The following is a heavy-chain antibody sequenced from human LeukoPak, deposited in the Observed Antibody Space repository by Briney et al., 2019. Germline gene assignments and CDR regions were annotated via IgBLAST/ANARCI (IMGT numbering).Heavy chain of an antibody. CDR2: IIPIFGTA. CDR3: ARDRGSYDSSGYYMDV. J-gene: IGHJ6*03. CDR1: GGTFSSYA. D-gene: IGHD1-26*01. V-gene: IGHV1-69*13. Sequence: SVKVSCKASGGTFSSYAMSWVRQAPGQGLEWMGAIIPIFGTANYAQKFQGRVTITADESTSTAYMELSSLRSEDTAVYYCARDRGSYDSSGYYMDVWGKGTTVTVSS.